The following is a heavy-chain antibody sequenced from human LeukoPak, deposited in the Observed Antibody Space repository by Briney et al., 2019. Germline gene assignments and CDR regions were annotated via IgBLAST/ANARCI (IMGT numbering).Heavy chain of an antibody. D-gene: IGHD3-22*01. CDR1: GITLSNYG. Sequence: GGSLRLSCAVSGITLSNYGMSWVRQAPGKGLEWVAGISGSGGSTNYAASVKGRFTISRDNPKNTLYLQMNSLRAEDTAVYFCAKRGVVIRVILVGFHKEAYYFDSWGQGALVTVSP. CDR2: ISGSGGST. V-gene: IGHV3-23*01. CDR3: AKRGVVIRVILVGFHKEAYYFDS. J-gene: IGHJ4*02.